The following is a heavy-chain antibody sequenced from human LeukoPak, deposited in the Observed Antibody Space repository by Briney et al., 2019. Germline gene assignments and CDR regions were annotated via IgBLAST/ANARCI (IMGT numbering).Heavy chain of an antibody. D-gene: IGHD4-17*01. CDR3: ATGPHGDYRYYYYGMDV. CDR2: INHSGNT. V-gene: IGHV4-34*01. CDR1: GGSFSGYY. J-gene: IGHJ6*02. Sequence: SDTLSLTCAVYGGSFSGYYWSWIRQPPGKGLEWIGEINHSGNTNYNPSLKSRVTISVDTSKNQFSLKLSSVTAADTAVYYCATGPHGDYRYYYYGMDVWGQGTTVTVSS.